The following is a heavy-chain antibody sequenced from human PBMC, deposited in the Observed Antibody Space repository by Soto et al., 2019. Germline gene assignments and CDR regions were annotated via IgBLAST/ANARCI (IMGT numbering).Heavy chain of an antibody. CDR2: ISGSGVST. D-gene: IGHD2-15*01. CDR3: AKDSADCSGAAFYSYFSFSGGDC. J-gene: IGHJ6*02. V-gene: IGHV3-23*01. CDR1: GSTLSSYA. Sequence: EVQLLESGGGLVQPGESLRLSCAASGSTLSSYAMSWVRQAPGKGLEWVSSISGSGVSTYYADSVKGRFTISRDNSKETLYLQMYSLRAEDTAVYFCAKDSADCSGAAFYSYFSFSGGDCWGQGTTVTVSS.